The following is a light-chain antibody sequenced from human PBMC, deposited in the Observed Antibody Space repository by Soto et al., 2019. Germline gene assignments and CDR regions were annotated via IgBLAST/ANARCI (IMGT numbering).Light chain of an antibody. V-gene: IGKV1-5*01. CDR2: DAS. CDR3: QRYNSYRS. CDR1: QSISSW. Sequence: DIQMTRSPSTLSASVGDRVTITCRASQSISSWLAWYQQKAGKAPKLLIYDASSLESGVPSRFSGSGSGTEFTLTISSLQPDDFATYYCQRYNSYRSFGQGTKVDIK. J-gene: IGKJ1*01.